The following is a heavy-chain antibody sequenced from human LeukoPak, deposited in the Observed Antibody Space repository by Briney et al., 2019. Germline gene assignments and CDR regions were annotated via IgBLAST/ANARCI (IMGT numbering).Heavy chain of an antibody. D-gene: IGHD3-3*01. J-gene: IGHJ6*02. CDR2: IYYSGST. V-gene: IGHV4-59*01. CDR1: VGTIRSYY. CDR3: ASSTYYDFWSGYLGYYYGMDV. Sequence: ASETLSLTCSVSVGTIRSYYWSWIRQPPGKGLEWIGYIYYSGSTNCNPSLKSRVTISVDTSKNQFSLKLSSVTAADLGVNKRASSTYYDFWSGYLGYYYGMDVWGQGTTVTVSS.